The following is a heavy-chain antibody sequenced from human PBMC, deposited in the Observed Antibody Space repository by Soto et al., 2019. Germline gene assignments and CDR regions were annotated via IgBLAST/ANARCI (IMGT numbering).Heavy chain of an antibody. Sequence: QVQLVQSGAEVKKPGASVKVPSRPPGYTLTGYYMHWVRRAPGQGLEWRGWINPNSGGTNYAQKFQGWGTMTRDTSISTAYMELSRLRSDDTAVYYCARGMVATGRGDYYYYGMDVWGQGTTVTVSS. CDR1: GYTLTGYY. CDR2: INPNSGGT. J-gene: IGHJ6*02. D-gene: IGHD5-12*01. CDR3: ARGMVATGRGDYYYYGMDV. V-gene: IGHV1-2*04.